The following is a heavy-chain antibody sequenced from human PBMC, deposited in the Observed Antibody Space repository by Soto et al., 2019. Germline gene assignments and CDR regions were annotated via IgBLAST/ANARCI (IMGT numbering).Heavy chain of an antibody. Sequence: ASVKVSCKASGYTFTSYAMHWVRQAPGQRLEWMGWINAGNGNTKYSQKFQGRVTITRDTSASTAYMELSSLRSEDTAVYYCARVYDSSGYVGDYWGQGTLVNVAS. CDR2: INAGNGNT. D-gene: IGHD3-22*01. J-gene: IGHJ4*02. V-gene: IGHV1-3*01. CDR3: ARVYDSSGYVGDY. CDR1: GYTFTSYA.